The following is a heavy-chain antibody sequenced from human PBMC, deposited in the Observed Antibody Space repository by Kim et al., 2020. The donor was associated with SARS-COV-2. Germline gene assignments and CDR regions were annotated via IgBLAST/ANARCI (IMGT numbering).Heavy chain of an antibody. CDR2: IYYSGST. V-gene: IGHV4-39*07. CDR1: GGSISSSSYY. CDR3: SRGRPSSWQGLEPFN. Sequence: SETLSLTCTVSGGSISSSSYYWGWIRQPPGKGLEWIGSIYYSGSTYYNPSLKSRVTISVDTSKNQFSLKLSSVTAADTAVYYCSRGRPSSWQGLEPFNWGQGTLVTVSS. J-gene: IGHJ4*02. D-gene: IGHD6-13*01.